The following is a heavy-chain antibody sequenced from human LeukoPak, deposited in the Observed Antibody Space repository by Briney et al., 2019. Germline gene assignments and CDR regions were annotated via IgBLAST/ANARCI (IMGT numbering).Heavy chain of an antibody. V-gene: IGHV1-2*02. CDR3: ARGGYDILTGYSLGAFDI. J-gene: IGHJ3*02. CDR2: INPNSGGT. CDR1: GYTFTGNY. D-gene: IGHD3-9*01. Sequence: ASVKVSCKASGYTFTGNYMHWVRQAPGQGLEWMGWINPNSGGTNYAQKFQGRVTMTRDTSISTAYMELSRLRSDDTAVYYCARGGYDILTGYSLGAFDIWGQGTMVTVSS.